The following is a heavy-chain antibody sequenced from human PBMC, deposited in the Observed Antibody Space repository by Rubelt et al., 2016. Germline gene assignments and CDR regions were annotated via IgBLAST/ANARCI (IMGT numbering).Heavy chain of an antibody. CDR1: GYTFTSYG. D-gene: IGHD1-14*01. CDR3: ARVLLPEWFDY. Sequence: QVQLVQSGAEVKKPGASVKVSCKASGYTFTSYGITWVRQAPGQGLEWMGWISAYNGNTNNAQKFQGRVTMTTDTSRCTSYMELRSLTSDDTARYYCARVLLPEWFDYWGQGTLVTVSS. V-gene: IGHV1-18*01. J-gene: IGHJ5*01. CDR2: ISAYNGNT.